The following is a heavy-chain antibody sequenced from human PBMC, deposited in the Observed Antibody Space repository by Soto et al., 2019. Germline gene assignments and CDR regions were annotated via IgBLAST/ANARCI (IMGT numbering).Heavy chain of an antibody. CDR3: ARHLRRDGYNDYFDF. CDR1: GGSISSSSYY. Sequence: SETLSLTCTVSGGSISSSSYYWGWIRQPPGKGLEWIGSIYYSGSTYYNPSLKSRVTISVDTSKNQFSLKLSSVTAADTAVYFCARHLRRDGYNDYFDFWGQGTLVTVSA. D-gene: IGHD5-12*01. J-gene: IGHJ4*02. V-gene: IGHV4-39*01. CDR2: IYYSGST.